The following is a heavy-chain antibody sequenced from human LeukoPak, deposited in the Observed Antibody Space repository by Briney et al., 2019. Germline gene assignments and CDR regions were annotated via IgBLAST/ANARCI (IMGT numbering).Heavy chain of an antibody. CDR2: ISWDGGST. CDR1: GFTFDDYA. D-gene: IGHD5-12*01. J-gene: IGHJ3*02. Sequence: GGSLRLSCAASGFTFDDYAMHWVRKAPGKGLEWVSLISWDGGSTYYADSVKGRFTISRDNSKNSLYLQMNSLRAEDTALYYCAKDIMQYSGYGEAFDIWGQGTMVTVSS. V-gene: IGHV3-43D*03. CDR3: AKDIMQYSGYGEAFDI.